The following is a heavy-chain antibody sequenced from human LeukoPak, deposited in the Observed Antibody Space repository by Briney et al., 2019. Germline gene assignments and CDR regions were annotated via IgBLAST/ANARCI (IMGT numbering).Heavy chain of an antibody. D-gene: IGHD7-27*01. CDR1: GFTFSSSW. Sequence: GGSLRLSCAASGFTFSSSWMTWVRQAPGKGLEWVSYIGSTSSTIHYADSVKGRFTISRDNAKSSLYLQMNSLRAEDTAVYYCARESPWGFDASDVWGQGTVVTVSS. CDR3: ARESPWGFDASDV. V-gene: IGHV3-48*01. CDR2: IGSTSSTI. J-gene: IGHJ3*01.